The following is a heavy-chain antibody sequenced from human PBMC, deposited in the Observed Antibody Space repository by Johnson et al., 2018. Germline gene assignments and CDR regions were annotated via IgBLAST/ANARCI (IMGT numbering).Heavy chain of an antibody. Sequence: EVQLVESGGVVVQPGGSLRLSCAVSGFPFDDDVMYWVRQAPGKGLEWVSLIPWDGGRIYDADSVKGRFTISRDNNKNSLYLQMNSLRTGDTALYYCSREMSSGWNDYNYYMDVWGKGTTVTVSS. V-gene: IGHV3-43D*03. CDR1: GFPFDDDV. J-gene: IGHJ6*03. D-gene: IGHD6-19*01. CDR3: SREMSSGWNDYNYYMDV. CDR2: IPWDGGRI.